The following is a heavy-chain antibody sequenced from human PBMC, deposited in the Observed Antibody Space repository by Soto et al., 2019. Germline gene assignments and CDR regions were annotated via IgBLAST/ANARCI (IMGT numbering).Heavy chain of an antibody. CDR1: GYSFASYW. Sequence: PGVSLKISCQGSGYSFASYWIVLVRQMPGKDLEWMGIIYPGDSDTRYSPSFQGQVTISADKSLRTAYLQWTSLKASDTALYYCARTRSFTLGFYYDGMDVWGQGTTVTVSS. CDR3: ARTRSFTLGFYYDGMDV. CDR2: IYPGDSDT. J-gene: IGHJ6*02. D-gene: IGHD6-6*01. V-gene: IGHV5-51*01.